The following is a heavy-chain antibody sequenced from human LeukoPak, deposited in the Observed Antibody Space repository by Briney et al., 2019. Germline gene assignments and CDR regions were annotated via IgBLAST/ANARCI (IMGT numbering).Heavy chain of an antibody. CDR2: IYHSGST. V-gene: IGHV4-38-2*02. D-gene: IGHD2-15*01. J-gene: IGHJ5*02. CDR1: GYSISSGYY. Sequence: SETLSLTCTVSGYSISSGYYWGWIRQPPGKGLECIGSIYHSGSTYYNPSLKSRVTISVDTSKNQFSLKLSSVTAADTAVYYCARTRYCSGGSCYGWFDPWGQGTLVTVSS. CDR3: ARTRYCSGGSCYGWFDP.